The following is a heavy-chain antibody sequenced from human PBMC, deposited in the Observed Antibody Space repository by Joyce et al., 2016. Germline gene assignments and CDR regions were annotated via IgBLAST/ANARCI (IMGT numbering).Heavy chain of an antibody. Sequence: EVQLVESGGGLVKPGGSLRLSCAASGFSFRNAWVTWVRQAPGKGLAWVSRVKSKSQGGTTDYAAPVKGRFTISRDDSRDTAYLQMNSLKSEDTGVYFCVTGLCIGTACHWDDAFDVWGQGTMVTVSP. CDR2: VKSKSQGGTT. CDR1: GFSFRNAW. J-gene: IGHJ3*01. D-gene: IGHD2-2*01. V-gene: IGHV3-15*01. CDR3: VTGLCIGTACHWDDAFDV.